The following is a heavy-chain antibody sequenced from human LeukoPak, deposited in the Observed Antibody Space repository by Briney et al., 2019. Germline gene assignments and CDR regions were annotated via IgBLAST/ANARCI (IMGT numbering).Heavy chain of an antibody. Sequence: ASVKVSFKASGYTFTGYYMHWVRQAPGQGLEWMGWINPNSGGTNYAQKFQGRVTMTRGTSISTAYMELSRLRSDDTAVYYCARGTMIVVVITTSGQNLDYWGQGTLVTVSS. V-gene: IGHV1-2*02. J-gene: IGHJ4*02. CDR3: ARGTMIVVVITTSGQNLDY. CDR1: GYTFTGYY. CDR2: INPNSGGT. D-gene: IGHD3-22*01.